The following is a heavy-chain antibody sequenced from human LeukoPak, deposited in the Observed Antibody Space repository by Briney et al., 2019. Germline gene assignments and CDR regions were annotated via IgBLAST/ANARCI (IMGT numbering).Heavy chain of an antibody. D-gene: IGHD6-13*01. CDR2: MYYSGSS. V-gene: IGHV4-59*01. Sequence: SETLTLTCTVSGGSIRGYNWSWIRQPPGKGLEWIAHMYYSGSSKYNPYLKSRATISRDTSKNQFSLKLTSVTVADTAVYFCAREGVAAAGAFDNWGQGTLVTVSA. CDR3: AREGVAAAGAFDN. J-gene: IGHJ4*02. CDR1: GGSIRGYN.